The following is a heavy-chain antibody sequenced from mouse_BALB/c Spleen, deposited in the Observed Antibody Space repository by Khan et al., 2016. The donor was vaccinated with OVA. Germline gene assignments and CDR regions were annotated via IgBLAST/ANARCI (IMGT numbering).Heavy chain of an antibody. Sequence: QIQLVQSGPELKKPGETVKISCKASGYTFTNYGMNWVKQAPGEGLKWMGWINTYTGEPTYADDFKGRFVFSLETSASTAYLQISNLKNEDMTTYFCARISSYWYSDVWGAGTTVTVSS. J-gene: IGHJ1*01. CDR2: INTYTGEP. D-gene: IGHD6-2*01. CDR3: ARISSYWYSDV. V-gene: IGHV9-1*02. CDR1: GYTFTNYG.